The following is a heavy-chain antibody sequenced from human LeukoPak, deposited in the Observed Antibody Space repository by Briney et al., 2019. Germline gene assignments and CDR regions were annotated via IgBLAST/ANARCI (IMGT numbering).Heavy chain of an antibody. V-gene: IGHV1-8*01. CDR2: MNPNSGNT. Sequence: ASVKVSCKASGYTFTSYDINWVRQATGQGLEWMGWMNPNSGNTGYAQKFQGRVTMTRNTSISTAYMELSSLRSEDTAVYYCARTQRGGWLVSRHNWFDPWGQGTLVTVSS. J-gene: IGHJ5*02. CDR3: ARTQRGGWLVSRHNWFDP. D-gene: IGHD6-19*01. CDR1: GYTFTSYD.